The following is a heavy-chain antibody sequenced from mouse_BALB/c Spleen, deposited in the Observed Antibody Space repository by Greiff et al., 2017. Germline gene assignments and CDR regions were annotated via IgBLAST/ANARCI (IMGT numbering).Heavy chain of an antibody. Sequence: QVQLKESGPGLVQPSQSLSITCTVSGFSLTSYGVHWVRQSPGKGLEWLGVIWSGGSTDYNAAFISRLSISKDNSKSQVFFKMNSLQANDTAIYYCASFLRYFDVWGAGTTVTVSS. CDR3: ASFLRYFDV. D-gene: IGHD2-1*01. J-gene: IGHJ1*01. CDR2: IWSGGST. CDR1: GFSLTSYG. V-gene: IGHV2-2*02.